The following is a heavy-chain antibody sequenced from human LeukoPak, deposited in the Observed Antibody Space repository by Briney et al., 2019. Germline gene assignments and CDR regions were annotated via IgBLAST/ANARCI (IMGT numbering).Heavy chain of an antibody. V-gene: IGHV3-23*01. CDR2: ISGSGGST. CDR3: AKGGFRGSSWLRAGGYYFDY. Sequence: GGSLRLSCAASGFTFSSYAMSWVRQAPGKGLEWVSAISGSGGSTYYADSVRGRFTISRDNSKNTLYLQMNSLRAEDTAVYYCAKGGFRGSSWLRAGGYYFDYWGQGTLVTVSS. J-gene: IGHJ4*02. CDR1: GFTFSSYA. D-gene: IGHD6-13*01.